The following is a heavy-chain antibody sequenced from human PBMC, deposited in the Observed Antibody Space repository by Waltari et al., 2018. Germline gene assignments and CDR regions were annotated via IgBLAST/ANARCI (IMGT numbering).Heavy chain of an antibody. CDR3: ATEQLGKSVFDY. J-gene: IGHJ4*02. D-gene: IGHD6-13*01. CDR2: FDPEDGET. Sequence: QVQLVESGGGVVQPGRSLRLSCAASGFTFSSYAMHWVRQAPGKGLEWMGGFDPEDGETIYAQKFQGRVTMTEDTATDTAYMELSSLRSEDTAVYYCATEQLGKSVFDYWGQGTLVTVSS. V-gene: IGHV1-24*01. CDR1: GFTFSSYA.